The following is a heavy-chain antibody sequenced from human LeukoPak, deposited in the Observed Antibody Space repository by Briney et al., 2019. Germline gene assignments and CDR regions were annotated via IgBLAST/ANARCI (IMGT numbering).Heavy chain of an antibody. CDR2: IYPGDSDT. CDR3: ARRGGDYYYYMDV. V-gene: IGHV5-51*01. Sequence: LGESLKISWKGSGYRFTSYWIGWVRQMPGKGLEWMGIIYPGDSDTRYSPSFQGQVTISADQSISTAYLQWSSLKASDTAMYYCARRGGDYYYYMDVWGKGTTVTVSS. D-gene: IGHD3-16*01. CDR1: GYRFTSYW. J-gene: IGHJ6*03.